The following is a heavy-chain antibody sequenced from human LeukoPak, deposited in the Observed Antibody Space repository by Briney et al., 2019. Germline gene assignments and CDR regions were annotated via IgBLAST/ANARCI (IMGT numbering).Heavy chain of an antibody. CDR2: IYYSGST. D-gene: IGHD3-22*01. CDR1: GASISSYY. Sequence: SETLSLTCTVSGASISSYYWSWIRQPPGKGLEWIGYIYYSGSTNSDPSLKSRVTISVDTSKNQFSLKLSSVTAADTAVYYCARLDYYDSSGHIDYWGQGTLVTVSS. J-gene: IGHJ4*02. CDR3: ARLDYYDSSGHIDY. V-gene: IGHV4-59*08.